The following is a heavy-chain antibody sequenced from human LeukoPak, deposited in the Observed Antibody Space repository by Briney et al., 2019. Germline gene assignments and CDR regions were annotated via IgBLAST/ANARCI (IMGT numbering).Heavy chain of an antibody. Sequence: PVGSLRLSCAASGFTFSRYEMNWVRQAPGQGLEWVAYISSTGNTVHYAGSVKGRFTISRDNAKNSLYLQMNRLRAEDTAVYYCTKETPQMDVWGKGTTVTVSS. V-gene: IGHV3-48*03. D-gene: IGHD2-15*01. CDR2: ISSTGNTV. CDR3: TKETPQMDV. CDR1: GFTFSRYE. J-gene: IGHJ6*04.